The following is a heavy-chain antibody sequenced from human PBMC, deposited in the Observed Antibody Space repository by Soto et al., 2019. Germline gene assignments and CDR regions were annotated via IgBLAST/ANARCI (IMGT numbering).Heavy chain of an antibody. J-gene: IGHJ6*02. CDR1: GFTFSSYE. CDR3: ARSYYDYVWGSYRHQAHYYYHGMDV. CDR2: ISSSGSTI. V-gene: IGHV3-48*03. D-gene: IGHD3-16*02. Sequence: SGGSLRLSCAASGFTFSSYEMNWVRQAPGKGLEWVSYISSSGSTIYYADSVKGRFTISRDNAKNSLYLQMNSLRAEDTAVYYCARSYYDYVWGSYRHQAHYYYHGMDVCGQGTTVTVS.